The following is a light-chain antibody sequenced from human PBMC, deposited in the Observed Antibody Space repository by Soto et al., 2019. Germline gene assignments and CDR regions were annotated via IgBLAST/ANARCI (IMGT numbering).Light chain of an antibody. CDR1: SRSIASNY. CDR2: EDN. CDR3: QSYDSSSVV. J-gene: IGLJ2*01. V-gene: IGLV6-57*04. Sequence: NFMLTQPHSVSESPGKTVTISCTRSSRSIASNYVQWYQQRPGSAPTTVIYEDNQRPSGVPDRLSGSIDSSSNSASLTISGLKTEDEADYYCQSYDSSSVVFGGGTKVTVL.